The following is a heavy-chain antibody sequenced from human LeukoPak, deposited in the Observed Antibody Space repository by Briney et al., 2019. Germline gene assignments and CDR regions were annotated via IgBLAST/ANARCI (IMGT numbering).Heavy chain of an antibody. Sequence: QPGRSLRLSCTASGFTFGDYAMSWVRQAPGKGLEWVGFIRSKAYGGTTEYAASVKGRFTTSRDDSKSIAYLQMNSLKTEDTAVYYCTRDLNSGWNPLGAFDIWGQGTMVTVSS. D-gene: IGHD6-19*01. CDR1: GFTFGDYA. CDR2: IRSKAYGGTT. CDR3: TRDLNSGWNPLGAFDI. V-gene: IGHV3-49*04. J-gene: IGHJ3*02.